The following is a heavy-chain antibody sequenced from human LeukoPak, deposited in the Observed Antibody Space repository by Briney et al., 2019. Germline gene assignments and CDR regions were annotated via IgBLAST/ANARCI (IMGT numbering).Heavy chain of an antibody. CDR1: GYTFSGYF. CDR2: INPNSGGT. J-gene: IGHJ5*02. D-gene: IGHD3-10*01. CDR3: ARPPMVRGVNWFDP. V-gene: IGHV1-2*02. Sequence: ASVKVSCKASGYTFSGYFIHWVRQAPGQGLEWMGWINPNSGGTNYAQKFQGRVTMTRDTSISTAYMELSRLRFDDTAVYYCARPPMVRGVNWFDPWGQRTLVTVSS.